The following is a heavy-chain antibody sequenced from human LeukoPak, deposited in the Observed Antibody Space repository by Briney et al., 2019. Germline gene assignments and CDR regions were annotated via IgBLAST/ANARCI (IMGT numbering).Heavy chain of an antibody. J-gene: IGHJ3*02. V-gene: IGHV4-59*01. CDR1: GGSISSYY. Sequence: SETLSLTCTVSGGSISSYYWSWIRQPPGKGLEWIGYIYYSGSTNYNPSLKSRVTISVDTSKNQFSLKLSSVTAADTAVYYCARVHRTIFGVVTTPNDAFDIWGQGTMVTVPS. CDR2: IYYSGST. D-gene: IGHD3-3*01. CDR3: ARVHRTIFGVVTTPNDAFDI.